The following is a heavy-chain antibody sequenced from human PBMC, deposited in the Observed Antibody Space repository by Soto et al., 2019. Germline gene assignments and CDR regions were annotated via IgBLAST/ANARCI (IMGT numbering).Heavy chain of an antibody. CDR2: ISGSGGTT. V-gene: IGHV3-23*01. D-gene: IGHD6-19*01. Sequence: EVPLLESGGGLVQPGGSLRLSCEASGFTFSSYGMSWVRRAPGKGLEWVSGISGSGGTTYYADSVKGRFTISRDNSKNTLYLQMNSLRAEDTAVYYCAKGYSSGWYYFDYWGQGTLVTGSS. J-gene: IGHJ4*02. CDR1: GFTFSSYG. CDR3: AKGYSSGWYYFDY.